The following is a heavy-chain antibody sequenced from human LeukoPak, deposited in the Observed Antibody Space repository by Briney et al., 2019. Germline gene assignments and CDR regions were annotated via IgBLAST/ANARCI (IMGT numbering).Heavy chain of an antibody. J-gene: IGHJ3*02. CDR3: ARTFGRGAFDI. CDR2: IYYSGST. V-gene: IGHV4-39*07. Sequence: SETLSLTCTVSGGSISSSSYYWGWIRQPPGKGLEWIGSIYYSGSTNYNPSLKSRVTISVDTSKNQFSLKLSSVTAADTAVYYCARTFGRGAFDIWGQGTMVTVSS. CDR1: GGSISSSSYY. D-gene: IGHD3-16*01.